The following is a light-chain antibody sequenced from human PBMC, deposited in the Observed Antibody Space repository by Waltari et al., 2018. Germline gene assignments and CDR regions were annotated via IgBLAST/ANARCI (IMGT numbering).Light chain of an antibody. V-gene: IGKV3-20*01. CDR3: QHYVRLPAT. CDR1: QRVGRT. J-gene: IGKJ1*01. CDR2: GAS. Sequence: EIVLTQSPGTLPLPPGESATLSCRASQRVGRTLAWYQQKPGQAPRLLMYGASSRATGTPDRFSGSGSGTDFSLTISRLEPEDFAVYYCQHYVRLPATFGQGTKVEIK.